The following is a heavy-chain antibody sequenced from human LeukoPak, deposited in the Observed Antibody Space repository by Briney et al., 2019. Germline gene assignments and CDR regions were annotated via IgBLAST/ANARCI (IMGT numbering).Heavy chain of an antibody. J-gene: IGHJ6*03. Sequence: SETLSLTCTVSGGSISSYYWSWIRQPPGKGLEWIGYIYYSGSTNYNPSLKSRVTISVDTSKNQFSLKLSSVTAADTAVYYCARDRRGTIFGVVTERPYYYYYYYMDVWGKGTTVTVSS. D-gene: IGHD3-3*01. CDR3: ARDRRGTIFGVVTERPYYYYYYYMDV. V-gene: IGHV4-59*01. CDR1: GGSISSYY. CDR2: IYYSGST.